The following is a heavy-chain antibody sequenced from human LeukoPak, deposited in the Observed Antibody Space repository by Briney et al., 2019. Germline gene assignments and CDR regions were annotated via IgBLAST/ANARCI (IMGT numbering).Heavy chain of an antibody. Sequence: AASVKVSCKASGYTFTSYDINWVRQATGQGLEWMGWMNPNSGNTGYAQKFQGRVTITRNTSISTAYMELSSLRSEDTAVYYCARGRLPSRAAAGTKGVNYYYYYMDVWGKGTTVTVSS. V-gene: IGHV1-8*03. J-gene: IGHJ6*03. D-gene: IGHD6-13*01. CDR3: ARGRLPSRAAAGTKGVNYYYYYMDV. CDR1: GYTFTSYD. CDR2: MNPNSGNT.